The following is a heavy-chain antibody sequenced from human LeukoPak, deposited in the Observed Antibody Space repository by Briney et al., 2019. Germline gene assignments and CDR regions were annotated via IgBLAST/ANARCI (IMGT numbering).Heavy chain of an antibody. CDR3: ARGRDYYGSGSYGGDY. Sequence: GGSLRLSCAASGFTFSSYSMNWVRQAPGKGLEWVSSISSSSSYIYYADSVKGRFTISRDNAKNSLYLQMNSLRAEDTAVYYCARGRDYYGSGSYGGDYWGQGTLVTVSS. J-gene: IGHJ4*02. D-gene: IGHD3-10*01. V-gene: IGHV3-21*01. CDR1: GFTFSSYS. CDR2: ISSSSSYI.